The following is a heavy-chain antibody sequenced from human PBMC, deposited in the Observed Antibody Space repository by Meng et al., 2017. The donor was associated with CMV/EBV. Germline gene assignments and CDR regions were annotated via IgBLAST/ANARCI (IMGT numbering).Heavy chain of an antibody. CDR3: ARGGLLGYCTNGVCSSYYGMDV. D-gene: IGHD2-8*01. J-gene: IGHJ6*02. CDR1: GFSVTSYF. Sequence: GGSLRLSCAVSGFSVTSYFMSWVRQAPGKGLEYVSFIRSDDSTNYAKSVQGRFTISRDNSKNTVFLLINSLRAEDTAVYYCARGGLLGYCTNGVCSSYYGMDVWGQGTTVTVSS. CDR2: IRSDDST. V-gene: IGHV3-53*01.